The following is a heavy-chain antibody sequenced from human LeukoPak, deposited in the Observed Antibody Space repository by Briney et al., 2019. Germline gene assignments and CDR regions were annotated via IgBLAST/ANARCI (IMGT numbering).Heavy chain of an antibody. V-gene: IGHV4-61*02. D-gene: IGHD1-26*01. J-gene: IGHJ3*02. CDR3: ASYSGSYYSAFDI. CDR2: IYTSGST. Sequence: SETLSLTCTVSGGSISSGSYYWSWIRQPAGKGLEWIGRIYTSGSTNYNPSLKSRVTISVDTSKNQFSLRLSSVTAADTAVYYCASYSGSYYSAFDIWGQGTMVTVSS. CDR1: GGSISSGSYY.